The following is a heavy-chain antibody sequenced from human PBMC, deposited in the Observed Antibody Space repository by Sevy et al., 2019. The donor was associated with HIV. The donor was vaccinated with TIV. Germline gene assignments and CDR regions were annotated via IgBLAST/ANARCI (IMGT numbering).Heavy chain of an antibody. CDR3: AKDLFSHRIYYYDSSGYYLDSAFDI. Sequence: GGSLRLSCAASGFTFSSYAMSWVRQAPGKGLEWVSAISGSGGSTYYADSVKGRFTISRDNSKNTLYLQMNSLRAEDTAVYYCAKDLFSHRIYYYDSSGYYLDSAFDIWGQGTMVTVSS. V-gene: IGHV3-23*01. CDR2: ISGSGGST. D-gene: IGHD3-22*01. CDR1: GFTFSSYA. J-gene: IGHJ3*02.